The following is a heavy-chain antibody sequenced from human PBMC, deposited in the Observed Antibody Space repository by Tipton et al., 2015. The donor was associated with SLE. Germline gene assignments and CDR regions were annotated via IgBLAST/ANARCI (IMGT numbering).Heavy chain of an antibody. CDR1: GGSISSYY. CDR3: ARGSSGYYYASDM. V-gene: IGHV4-59*01. D-gene: IGHD3-22*01. Sequence: LRLSCTVSGGSISSYYWSWIRQPPGKGLEWIGYIYYSGSTNYYPSLKSRVTISLDTSKNQFSLKLSSVTAADTAVYYCARGSSGYYYASDMWGQGTMVTVSS. CDR2: IYYSGST. J-gene: IGHJ3*02.